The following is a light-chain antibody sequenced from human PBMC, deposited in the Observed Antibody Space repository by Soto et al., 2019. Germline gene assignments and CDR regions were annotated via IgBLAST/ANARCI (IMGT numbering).Light chain of an antibody. V-gene: IGLV3-21*02. J-gene: IGLJ2*01. Sequence: SYELTQPPSVSVAPGQTARLTCGGRNIGSKSVHWYQQKPGQAPVLVVYDDSARPSGIPERFSGSNFGNTATLTISRVEAGDEADFYCQVWDNSDHFVVLGGGTQLTVL. CDR2: DDS. CDR3: QVWDNSDHFVV. CDR1: NIGSKS.